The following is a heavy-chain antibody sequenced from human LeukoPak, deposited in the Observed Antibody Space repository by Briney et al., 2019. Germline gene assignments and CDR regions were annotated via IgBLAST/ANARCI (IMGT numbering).Heavy chain of an antibody. Sequence: GGSLRLSCAASGFTFSSYEMNWVRQAPGKGLEWVSAISGSGGSTYYADSVKGRFTISRDNSKNTLYLQMNSLRAEDTAVYYCAKDRVYGSFDYWGQGTLVTVSS. CDR1: GFTFSSYE. V-gene: IGHV3-23*01. J-gene: IGHJ4*02. CDR3: AKDRVYGSFDY. D-gene: IGHD3-10*01. CDR2: ISGSGGST.